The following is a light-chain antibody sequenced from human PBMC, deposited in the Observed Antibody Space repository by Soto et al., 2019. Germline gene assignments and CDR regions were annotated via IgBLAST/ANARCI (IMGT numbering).Light chain of an antibody. Sequence: EIVLTQSPGTLSLSPGERATLSCRASQSVSSSYLAWYQQKPGQAPRLLIYGASSRATGIPERFSGSGSGTDFTLTISRQEAEEVAVYYCLQYGSSPPKSFGQGTKVEIK. CDR2: GAS. J-gene: IGKJ1*01. CDR1: QSVSSSY. CDR3: LQYGSSPPKS. V-gene: IGKV3-20*01.